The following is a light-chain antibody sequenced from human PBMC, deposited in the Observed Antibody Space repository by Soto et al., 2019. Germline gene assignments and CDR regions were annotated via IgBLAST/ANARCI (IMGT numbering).Light chain of an antibody. V-gene: IGKV1-17*01. CDR2: GAS. CDR3: LQHGNYPWT. J-gene: IGKJ1*01. CDR1: QGIRND. Sequence: DIPMTQSPSSLSASVGDRVTITCRASQGIRNDLSWYQQKPGKAPKRLIYGASSLQSGVPSRFSGSGSGTEFTLAISSLQPEDFATYYCLQHGNYPWTFGQGTKVEIE.